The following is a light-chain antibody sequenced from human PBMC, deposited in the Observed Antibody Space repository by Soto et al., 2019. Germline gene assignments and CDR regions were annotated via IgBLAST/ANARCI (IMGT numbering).Light chain of an antibody. CDR1: QSVSSSY. J-gene: IGKJ1*01. V-gene: IGKV3-20*01. CDR3: QQYGSSPLT. CDR2: GAS. Sequence: EIVLTQSPATLSLSPGERATLSCRASQSVSSSYLAWYQQKPGQAHRLLIYGASSRATGIPDRFSGSGSGTDFTLTISRLEPEDFAGYYCQQYGSSPLTFGQGTKVEIK.